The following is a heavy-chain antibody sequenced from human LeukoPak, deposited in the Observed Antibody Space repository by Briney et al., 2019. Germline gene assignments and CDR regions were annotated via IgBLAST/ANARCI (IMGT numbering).Heavy chain of an antibody. D-gene: IGHD3-10*01. Sequence: GGSLRLSCAASGFTFDDYAMHWVRQAPGKGLEWVALISWEGDTTYYADSVRGRFTISRDNSKNSLYLQMNSLRTEDTAFYYCTRDTDNGSATNYFDSWGQGTLVSVSS. J-gene: IGHJ4*02. CDR1: GFTFDDYA. V-gene: IGHV3-43*01. CDR2: ISWEGDTT. CDR3: TRDTDNGSATNYFDS.